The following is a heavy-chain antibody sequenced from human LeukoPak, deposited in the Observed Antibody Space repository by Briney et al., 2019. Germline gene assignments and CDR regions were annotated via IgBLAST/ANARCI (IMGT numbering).Heavy chain of an antibody. Sequence: PGGSLRLSCAASGFTFSRSAMTWVRQTPGKGLDWVSSISSSGNTYYADSVKGRFTISRDNSKNMLYLQMNSLRAEDTAVYYCANGPRDSGGYLDYWGQGTLVTVSS. CDR1: GFTFSRSA. V-gene: IGHV3-23*01. D-gene: IGHD2-15*01. CDR2: ISSSGNT. CDR3: ANGPRDSGGYLDY. J-gene: IGHJ4*02.